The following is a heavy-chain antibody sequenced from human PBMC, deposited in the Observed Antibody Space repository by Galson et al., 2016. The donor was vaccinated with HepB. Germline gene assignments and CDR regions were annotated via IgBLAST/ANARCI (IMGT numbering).Heavy chain of an antibody. CDR1: GFTFSSHA. Sequence: SLRLSCAASGFTFSSHAMSWVRQAPGKGPEWVSAISGSGGSTYYADSVKGRFTISRDNSKNTLYLQMNSLRAEDTAIYYCAKDLSSGWYPYYFDYWGQGTLVTVSS. CDR2: ISGSGGST. V-gene: IGHV3-23*01. CDR3: AKDLSSGWYPYYFDY. J-gene: IGHJ4*02. D-gene: IGHD6-19*01.